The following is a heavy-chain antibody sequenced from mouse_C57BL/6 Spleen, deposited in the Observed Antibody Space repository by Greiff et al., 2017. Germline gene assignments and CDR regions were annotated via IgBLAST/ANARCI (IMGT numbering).Heavy chain of an antibody. CDR2: ISSGGSYT. CDR1: GFTFSSYG. V-gene: IGHV5-6*01. J-gene: IGHJ2*01. D-gene: IGHD3-3*01. Sequence: EVQGVESGGDLVKPGGSLKLSCAASGFTFSSYGMSWVRQTPDKRLEWVATISSGGSYTSYPDSVKGRFTISRYNAKNTLYLQMSSLKSEDTAMYYCARQTGTDFDYWGQGTTLTVSS. CDR3: ARQTGTDFDY.